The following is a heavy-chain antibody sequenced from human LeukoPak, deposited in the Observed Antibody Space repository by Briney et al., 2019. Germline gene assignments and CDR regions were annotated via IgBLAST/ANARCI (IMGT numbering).Heavy chain of an antibody. CDR3: ARVFWSGYSTYYYYYMDV. J-gene: IGHJ6*03. CDR1: GYSISRGYY. Sequence: SETLSLTCGVSGYSISRGYYWAWIRQPAGKGLEWIGRIYTSGSTNYNPSLKSRVTMSVDTSKNQFSLKLSSVTAADTAVYYCARVFWSGYSTYYYYYMDVWGKGTTVTVSS. CDR2: IYTSGST. V-gene: IGHV4-4*07. D-gene: IGHD3-3*01.